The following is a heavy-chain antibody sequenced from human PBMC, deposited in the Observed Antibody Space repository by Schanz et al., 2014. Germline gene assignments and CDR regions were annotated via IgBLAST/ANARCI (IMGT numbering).Heavy chain of an antibody. CDR2: IIPILGIA. D-gene: IGHD2-15*01. CDR1: GYTFTSDS. V-gene: IGHV1-46*04. Sequence: QVQLVQSGAEVKKPGASVKVSCKASGYTFTSDSMHWVRQAPGQGLEWMGRIIPILGIANYAQKLRGRGTVATDTSRSAACMGLRSRRADEAAGECWGRGRGGTGGSCYSWFDLWGQGTLXTVAS. J-gene: IGHJ5*02. CDR3: GRGRGGTGGSCYSWFDL.